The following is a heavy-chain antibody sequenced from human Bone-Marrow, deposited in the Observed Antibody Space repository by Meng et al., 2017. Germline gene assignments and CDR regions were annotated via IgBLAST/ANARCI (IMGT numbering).Heavy chain of an antibody. CDR1: GFTFSNYW. Sequence: GESLKISCVASGFTFSNYWMNWVRQTPGKGLEWVANIKTDGSEQYYMDSVKGRFTISRDNAKNSLFLQMDSLSPDDTAVYYCVQEYQWSQGTLVTVSS. V-gene: IGHV3-7*01. J-gene: IGHJ4*02. CDR3: VQEYQ. CDR2: IKTDGSEQ.